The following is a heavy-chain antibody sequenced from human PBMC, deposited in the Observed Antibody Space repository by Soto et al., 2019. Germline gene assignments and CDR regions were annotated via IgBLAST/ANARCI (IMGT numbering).Heavy chain of an antibody. J-gene: IGHJ6*02. Sequence: SQTLSLTCAISGDSVSSNSAAWNWIRQSPSRGLEWLGRTYYRSKWYNDYAVSVKSRITINPDTSKNQFSLQLNSVTPEDTAVYYCATGTVTTSTTYYYYGMDVWGQGTTVTVSS. V-gene: IGHV6-1*01. D-gene: IGHD4-4*01. CDR3: ATGTVTTSTTYYYYGMDV. CDR1: GDSVSSNSAA. CDR2: TYYRSKWYN.